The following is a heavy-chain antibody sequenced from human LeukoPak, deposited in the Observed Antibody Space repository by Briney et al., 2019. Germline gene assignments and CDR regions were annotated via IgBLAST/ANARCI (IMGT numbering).Heavy chain of an antibody. CDR2: ISWNSGSI. CDR1: GFTFSSYA. V-gene: IGHV3-9*01. D-gene: IGHD3-3*01. CDR3: ATAGRRLFGVLIPLSFDY. J-gene: IGHJ4*02. Sequence: PGGSLRLSCAASGFTFSSYAMSWVRQAPGKGLEWVSGISWNSGSIDYADSVKGRFTISRDNAKSSLYLQMSSLRAEDTALYYCATAGRRLFGVLIPLSFDYWGQGTLVTVSS.